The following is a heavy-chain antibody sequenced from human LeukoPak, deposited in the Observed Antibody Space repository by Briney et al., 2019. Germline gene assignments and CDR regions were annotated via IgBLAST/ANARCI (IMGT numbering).Heavy chain of an antibody. J-gene: IGHJ4*02. CDR3: ARGYDVLTSHDYFDY. V-gene: IGHV4-39*07. D-gene: IGHD3-9*01. Sequence: KPSETLSLTCTVSGGSISSSSYYWGWIRQPPGKGLEWIGSIYYSGSTYYNPSLKSRVTISVDTSKNQFSLKLSSVTAADTAVYYCARGYDVLTSHDYFDYWGQGTLVTVSS. CDR2: IYYSGST. CDR1: GGSISSSSYY.